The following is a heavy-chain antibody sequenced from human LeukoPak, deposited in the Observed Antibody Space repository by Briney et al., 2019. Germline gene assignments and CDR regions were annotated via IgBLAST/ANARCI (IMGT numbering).Heavy chain of an antibody. V-gene: IGHV3-33*01. CDR1: GFTFSSYG. J-gene: IGHJ4*02. CDR2: IWYDGSNK. D-gene: IGHD6-13*01. CDR3: ARDRAATDLDY. Sequence: GGSLRLSCAASGFTFSSYGMHWVRQAPGKGLEWVAVIWYDGSNKFYADSVKGRFTISRDNSKNTLYLQMNSLRAEDTAVYYCARDRAATDLDYWGQGTLVTVSS.